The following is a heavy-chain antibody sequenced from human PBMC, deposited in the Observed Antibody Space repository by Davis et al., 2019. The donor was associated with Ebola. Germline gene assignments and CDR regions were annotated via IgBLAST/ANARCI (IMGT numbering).Heavy chain of an antibody. V-gene: IGHV4-59*01. Sequence: SETLSLTCTVSGGSISSYYWSWIRQPPGKGLEWIGYMYYTGSTNYNPSLKSRVTMSVDTSKKQFSLKLNSVNAADTAVYYCASGRNNWFDPWGQGTLVTVSS. J-gene: IGHJ5*02. D-gene: IGHD1-26*01. CDR2: MYYTGST. CDR1: GGSISSYY. CDR3: ASGRNNWFDP.